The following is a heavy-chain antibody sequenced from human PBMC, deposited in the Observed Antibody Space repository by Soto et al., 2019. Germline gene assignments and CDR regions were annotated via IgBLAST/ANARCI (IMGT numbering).Heavy chain of an antibody. CDR3: TTTNGRLEPPKNDY. CDR2: IKSDAYGGAI. Sequence: EVQLVESGGGLVKPGGSLRLSCAGSGFTFSNAWMSWVRRAPGKGLEWVGRIKSDAYGGAIDYAAPVTGRFTISRDDSTNTLFLQMTTLRAEDNDVYSCTTTNGRLEPPKNDYCGQGTPVIVSS. V-gene: IGHV3-15*01. J-gene: IGHJ4*02. D-gene: IGHD2-8*01. CDR1: GFTFSNAW.